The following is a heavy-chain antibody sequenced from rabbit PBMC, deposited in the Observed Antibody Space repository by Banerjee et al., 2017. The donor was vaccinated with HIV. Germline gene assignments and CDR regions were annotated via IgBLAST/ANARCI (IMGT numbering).Heavy chain of an antibody. CDR1: GFTISGSYW. CDR2: IYAVDDSNT. Sequence: LQESGGGLVQPEGSLTLTCTASGFTISGSYWICWVRQAPGKGLEWIACIYAVDDSNTYYASWAKGRFTISKPSSTTVTLQMTSLTAADTATYFCARDLAGAIGWNFNLWGPGTLVTVS. J-gene: IGHJ4*01. D-gene: IGHD4-1*01. V-gene: IGHV1S45*01. CDR3: ARDLAGAIGWNFNL.